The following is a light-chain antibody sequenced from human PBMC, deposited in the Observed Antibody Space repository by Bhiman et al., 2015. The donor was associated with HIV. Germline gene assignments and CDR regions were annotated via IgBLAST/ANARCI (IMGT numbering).Light chain of an antibody. CDR1: SSDVGAYNY. Sequence: QSALTQPPSASGSPGQSVTISCTGTSSDVGAYNYVSWYQQRPGEVPKLMISEVSQRPSGISNRFSGSKSGNTASLTISGLQAEDEADYYCSSYTSSSTFVFGTGTKVTVL. V-gene: IGLV2-14*01. J-gene: IGLJ1*01. CDR2: EVS. CDR3: SSYTSSSTFV.